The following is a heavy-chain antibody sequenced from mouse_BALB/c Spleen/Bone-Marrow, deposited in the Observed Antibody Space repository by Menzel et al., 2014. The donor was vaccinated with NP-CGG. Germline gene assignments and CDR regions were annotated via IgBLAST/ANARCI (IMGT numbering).Heavy chain of an antibody. J-gene: IGHJ3*01. D-gene: IGHD2-3*01. CDR3: ARFDDDYWGFAH. CDR2: IYPYSGNT. CDR1: GYTFTDYN. V-gene: IGHV1S29*02. Sequence: EVQLVESGPELVKPGASVKISCRASGYTFTDYNMHWVKQSHGESLEWIGYIYPYSGNTAYNQRFKNKATLTVDNSSSTAHMELRSLTSEDSAVYYCARFDDDYWGFAHWGQGTLVTVSA.